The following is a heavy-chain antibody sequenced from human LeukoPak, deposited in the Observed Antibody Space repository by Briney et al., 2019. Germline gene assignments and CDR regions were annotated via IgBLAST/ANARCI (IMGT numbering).Heavy chain of an antibody. D-gene: IGHD2-15*01. Sequence: GGSLRLSCVVSGFIISDYGMHWVRQAPGKGLQWVAFAGYDGSIKKYADSVKGRFTISRDNSKNTLYLHMNNLRAEDTAVYYCARGVCSGGSCYSLDYWGQGTLVTVSS. J-gene: IGHJ4*02. CDR3: ARGVCSGGSCYSLDY. CDR2: AGYDGSIK. CDR1: GFIISDYG. V-gene: IGHV3-30*02.